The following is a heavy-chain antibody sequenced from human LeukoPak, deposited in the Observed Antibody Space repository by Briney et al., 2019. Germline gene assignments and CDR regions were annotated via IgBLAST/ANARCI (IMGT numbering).Heavy chain of an antibody. CDR1: GGSVSSNTYH. CDR3: ARFRSSGWYYFDY. D-gene: IGHD6-19*01. J-gene: IGHJ4*02. Sequence: SETLSLTCTVSGGSVSSNTYHWSWIRQPPGKGLEWIGYIYYIGNTNYSPSLKSRATISIDTSKNQFSLKLNSVTAADSAVYYCARFRSSGWYYFDYWGQGTPVSVSS. V-gene: IGHV4-61*01. CDR2: IYYIGNT.